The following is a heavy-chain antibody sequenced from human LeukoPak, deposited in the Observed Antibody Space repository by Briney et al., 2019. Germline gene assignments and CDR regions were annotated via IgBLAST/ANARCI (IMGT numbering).Heavy chain of an antibody. J-gene: IGHJ4*02. Sequence: SETLSFTCTVSGGSISSSSYYWSWIRQPPGKGLEWIGYIYYSGSTNYNPSLKSRVTISVDTSKNQFSLKLSSVTAADTAVYYCASRDLYFDYWGQGTLVTVSS. CDR3: ASRDLYFDY. V-gene: IGHV4-61*01. CDR1: GGSISSSSYY. CDR2: IYYSGST.